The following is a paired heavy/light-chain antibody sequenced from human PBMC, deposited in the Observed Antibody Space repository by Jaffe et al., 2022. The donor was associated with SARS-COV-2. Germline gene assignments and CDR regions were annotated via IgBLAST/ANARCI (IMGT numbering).Heavy chain of an antibody. V-gene: IGHV3-7*01. J-gene: IGHJ1*01. D-gene: IGHD2-21*01. CDR1: GFTFSTYW. CDR2: IKGDGSEK. Sequence: EVQLVESGGGLVQPGGSQRLSCAASGFTFSTYWMSWVRQAPGKGLEWVANIKGDGSEKYYVDSVKGRFTISRDNANNSLNLQMNSLRVEDTAVYYCASGDDLGFPMYFHHWGQGTLVTVSS. CDR3: ASGDDLGFPMYFHH.
Light chain of an antibody. J-gene: IGKJ1*01. Sequence: DIVMTQSPDSLAVSLGERATINCKSSRNILYTSNNKNYLAWYQQKPGQPPKLLIYWASTRESGVPDRFSGSGSGTDFTLTISSLQAEDVALYYCQQYYSSPWTFGQGTKVEIK. V-gene: IGKV4-1*01. CDR2: WAS. CDR1: RNILYTSNNKNY. CDR3: QQYYSSPWT.